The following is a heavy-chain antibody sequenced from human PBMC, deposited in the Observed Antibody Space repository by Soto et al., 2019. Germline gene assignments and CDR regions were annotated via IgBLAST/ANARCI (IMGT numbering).Heavy chain of an antibody. Sequence: ASVKVSCKASGYTFTSYAMHWVRQAPGQRLEWMGWINAGNGNTKYSQKFQGRVTITRDTSASTAYMELSSLRDDDTAIYYCARMETFGSLNWFDPWGQGTLVTVSS. CDR1: GYTFTSYA. D-gene: IGHD3-16*01. CDR3: ARMETFGSLNWFDP. CDR2: INAGNGNT. V-gene: IGHV1-3*01. J-gene: IGHJ5*02.